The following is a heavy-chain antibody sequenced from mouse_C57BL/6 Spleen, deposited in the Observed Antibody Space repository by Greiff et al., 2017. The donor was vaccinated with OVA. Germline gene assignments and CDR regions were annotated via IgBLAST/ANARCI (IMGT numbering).Heavy chain of an antibody. V-gene: IGHV1-26*01. D-gene: IGHD4-1*01. CDR2: INPNNGGT. J-gene: IGHJ4*01. CDR1: GYTFTDYY. CDR3: ARASWDGDMDY. Sequence: VQLQQSGPELVKPGASVKISCKASGYTFTDYYMNWVKQSHGKSLEWIGDINPNNGGTSYNQKFKGKATLTVDKSSSTAYMELRSLTSEDSAVYYCARASWDGDMDYWGQGTSVTVSS.